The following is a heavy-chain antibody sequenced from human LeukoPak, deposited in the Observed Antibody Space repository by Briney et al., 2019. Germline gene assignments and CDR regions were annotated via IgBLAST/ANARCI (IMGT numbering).Heavy chain of an antibody. V-gene: IGHV3-30*02. J-gene: IGHJ4*02. CDR3: AKDQGILTGSPDY. Sequence: GGSLRLSCAASGLTFSSYGMHWVRQAPGKGLEWVAFIRYDGSYKYYADSVKGRFTISRDNSKNTLYLQMNSLRAEDTAVYYCAKDQGILTGSPDYWGQGTLVTVSS. D-gene: IGHD3-9*01. CDR2: IRYDGSYK. CDR1: GLTFSSYG.